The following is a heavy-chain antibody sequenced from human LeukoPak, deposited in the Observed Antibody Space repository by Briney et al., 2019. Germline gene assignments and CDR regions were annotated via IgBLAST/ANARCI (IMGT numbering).Heavy chain of an antibody. CDR3: ATQQWLFGTLFDY. Sequence: PSETLSLTCAVHGGSFSGYYWSWIRQPPGKGLEWIGEINHSGSTNYNPSLKSRVTISVDTSKNQFSLKLSSVTAADTAVYYCATQQWLFGTLFDYWGQGTLVTVSS. D-gene: IGHD6-19*01. V-gene: IGHV4-34*01. J-gene: IGHJ4*02. CDR1: GGSFSGYY. CDR2: INHSGST.